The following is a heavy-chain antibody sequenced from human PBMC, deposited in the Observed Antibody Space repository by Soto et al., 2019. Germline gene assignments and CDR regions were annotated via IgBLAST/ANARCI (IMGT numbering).Heavy chain of an antibody. CDR3: ARRYGASFDY. V-gene: IGHV4-39*07. D-gene: IGHD4-17*01. CDR2: IYYSGST. Sequence: PSETLSLTCTVSGGSVSSRSYYWGWFRQAPGRGLEWIGSIYYSGSTYYNPSLKSRVTISVDTSKNQFSLKLSSVTAADTAVYYCARRYGASFDYWGQGTLVTVSS. CDR1: GGSVSSRSYY. J-gene: IGHJ4*02.